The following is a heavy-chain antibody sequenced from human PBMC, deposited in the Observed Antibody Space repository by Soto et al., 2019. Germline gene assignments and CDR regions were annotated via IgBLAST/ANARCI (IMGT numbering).Heavy chain of an antibody. CDR1: GFTFNNYA. Sequence: PGGSLRLSCAASGFTFNNYAMNWVRQAPGKGLEWVATISATGGSTYYADSVKGRFTISRDNSKNTLYLQMNGLRVEDTAVYYCAKAHGSGYYLSDYWGQGTLVTVSS. V-gene: IGHV3-23*01. CDR3: AKAHGSGYYLSDY. CDR2: ISATGGST. J-gene: IGHJ4*02. D-gene: IGHD3-3*01.